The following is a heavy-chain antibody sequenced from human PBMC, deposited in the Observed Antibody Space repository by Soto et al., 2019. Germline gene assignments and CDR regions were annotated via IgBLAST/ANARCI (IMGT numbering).Heavy chain of an antibody. V-gene: IGHV3-7*01. CDR3: ARLYYDFWSGYYYYYYYYMDV. J-gene: IGHJ6*03. CDR2: IKQDGSEK. D-gene: IGHD3-3*01. CDR1: GFTFSSYW. Sequence: GGSLRLSCAASGFTFSSYWMSWVRQAPGKGLEWVANIKQDGSEKYYVDSVKGRFTISRDNAKNSLYLQMNSLRAEDTAVYYCARLYYDFWSGYYYYYYYYMDVWGKGTTVTVSS.